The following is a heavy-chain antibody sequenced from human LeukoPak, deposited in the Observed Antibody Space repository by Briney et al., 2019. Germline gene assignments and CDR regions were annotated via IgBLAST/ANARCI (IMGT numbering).Heavy chain of an antibody. CDR1: GFTFSGSA. V-gene: IGHV3-73*01. CDR3: TRREMATMLVIDAFDI. D-gene: IGHD5-24*01. Sequence: PGGSLRLSCAASGFTFSGSAMHWVRQASGKGLEWVGRIRSKANSYATAYAASVKGRFTISRDDSKNTAYLQMNSLKTEDTAVYYCTRREMATMLVIDAFDIWGQGTMVTVSS. J-gene: IGHJ3*02. CDR2: IRSKANSYAT.